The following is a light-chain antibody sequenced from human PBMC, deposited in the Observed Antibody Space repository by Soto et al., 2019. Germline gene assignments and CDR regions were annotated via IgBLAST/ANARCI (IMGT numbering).Light chain of an antibody. V-gene: IGLV1-47*01. CDR3: AAWDDSLSVLYV. CDR2: RNN. CDR1: SSNIGSNY. J-gene: IGLJ1*01. Sequence: QSVLTQPPSAYGTPGQRVTISCSGSSSNIGSNYVYWYQQLPGTAPKLLIYRNNQRPSGVPDRFSGSKSGTSASLAISGLRSEDEADYYCAAWDDSLSVLYVFGTGTKVTVL.